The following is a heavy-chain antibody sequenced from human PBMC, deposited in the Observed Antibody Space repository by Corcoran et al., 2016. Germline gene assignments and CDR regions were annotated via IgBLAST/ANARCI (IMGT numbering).Heavy chain of an antibody. J-gene: IGHJ4*02. CDR1: GFTFSDYS. CDR2: ISSSLTTI. Sequence: EVQLVESGGGLVQPGGSLRLSCAASGFTFSDYSMNWVRQAPGKGLEWVSYISSSLTTIYYADSVKGRFIISRDNAKNLLYLQMNSLRDEDTAVYYCARGGYSGYVSVPGPHDYWGRGILVTVSA. CDR3: ARGGYSGYVSVPGPHDY. D-gene: IGHD5-12*01. V-gene: IGHV3-48*02.